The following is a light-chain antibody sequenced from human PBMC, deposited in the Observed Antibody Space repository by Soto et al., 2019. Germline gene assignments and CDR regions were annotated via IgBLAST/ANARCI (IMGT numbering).Light chain of an antibody. CDR3: SSYTSSSTLVV. CDR2: DVS. J-gene: IGLJ2*01. CDR1: SSDVGGYNY. Sequence: QSALTQPASVSGSPGQSITISCTGTSSDVGGYNYVSWYQQHPGKAPKLMIYDVSNRTSGVSNRFSGSKSGNTASLTISGHQTEDEADDYYSSYTSSSTLVVFGGGTKLTVL. V-gene: IGLV2-14*01.